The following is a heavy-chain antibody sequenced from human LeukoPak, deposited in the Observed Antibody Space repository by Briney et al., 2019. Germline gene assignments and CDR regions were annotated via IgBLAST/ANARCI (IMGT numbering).Heavy chain of an antibody. CDR1: GFNFMQYG. Sequence: GGSLRLSCVGSGFNFMQYGMMWVRQAPGKGLEWVSTIHPSGINTHHADSVKGRFTISRDNSKNTLYLQMNSLRVEDTAIYYCARDPSTLLPTDDSWGQGALVAVSS. V-gene: IGHV3-23*05. CDR3: ARDPSTLLPTDDS. J-gene: IGHJ4*02. CDR2: IHPSGINT. D-gene: IGHD2-2*01.